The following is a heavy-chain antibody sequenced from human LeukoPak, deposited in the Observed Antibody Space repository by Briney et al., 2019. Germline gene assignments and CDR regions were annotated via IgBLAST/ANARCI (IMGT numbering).Heavy chain of an antibody. V-gene: IGHV4-4*07. CDR3: AIGLIRQFDY. J-gene: IGHJ4*02. D-gene: IGHD3-10*01. CDR2: ISSSGRA. CDR1: GGSIPTYY. Sequence: SAEQFLTCTVTGGSIPTYYWTSIRQPAGKGVEWIGRISSSGRANYNPPLKSRVTISVDTSKNQFSLKLNPVTAADTAVYYCAIGLIRQFDYWGQGTLVTVSS.